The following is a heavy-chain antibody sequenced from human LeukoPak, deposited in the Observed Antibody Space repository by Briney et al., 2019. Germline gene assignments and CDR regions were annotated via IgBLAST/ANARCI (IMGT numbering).Heavy chain of an antibody. CDR1: GFTFSGYY. Sequence: PGGSLRLSCAASGFTFSGYYMSWIRQAPGKGLEWISYISSSGSTIYYANSVKGRFTIFRDNAKNSLYLQMNSLRAEDTAVYFCVRRVFGYSYGPEEPYYFDFWGQGTLVTVSS. J-gene: IGHJ4*02. D-gene: IGHD5-18*01. V-gene: IGHV3-11*01. CDR3: VRRVFGYSYGPEEPYYFDF. CDR2: ISSSGSTI.